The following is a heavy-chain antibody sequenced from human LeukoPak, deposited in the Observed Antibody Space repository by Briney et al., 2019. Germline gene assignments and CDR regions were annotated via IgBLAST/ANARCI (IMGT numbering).Heavy chain of an antibody. CDR2: ISSGSTYT. J-gene: IGHJ4*02. D-gene: IGHD5-18*01. Sequence: GGSLRLSCAASGFTFSDYYMSWIRQAPGKRLEWVSSISSGSTYTNYADSVTGRFTISRDNAKNSLFLQMNSLRAEDTAVYYCARERDTVSDYWGQGTLVTVSS. V-gene: IGHV3-11*05. CDR1: GFTFSDYY. CDR3: ARERDTVSDY.